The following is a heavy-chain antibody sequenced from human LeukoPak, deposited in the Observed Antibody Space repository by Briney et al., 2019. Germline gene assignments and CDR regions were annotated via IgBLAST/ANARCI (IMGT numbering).Heavy chain of an antibody. CDR1: ELTFSRYW. CDR2: LIQDGREK. V-gene: IGHV3-7*03. J-gene: IGHJ4*02. CDR3: ASWGSVAGQRALDY. D-gene: IGHD6-19*01. Sequence: GGSLRLSCAASELTFSRYWMTWVRQAPGKGLEWVATLIQDGREKHYVDSVKGRFTISRDNAKNSVYLEMNSLRAEDTAVYFCASWGSVAGQRALDYWGQGTLVTVSS.